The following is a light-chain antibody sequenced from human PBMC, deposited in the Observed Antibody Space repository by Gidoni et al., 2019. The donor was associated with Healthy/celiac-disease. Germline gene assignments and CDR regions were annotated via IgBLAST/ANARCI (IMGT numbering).Light chain of an antibody. J-gene: IGKJ3*01. CDR2: AAS. V-gene: IGKV1-39*01. CDR1: QSISSY. Sequence: DIQMTQSPSSLSASVGDRVTITCRASQSISSYLYWYQQKPGKAPKLLIYAASSLQSGVPSRFSGSGSGADFTLTNSSLQPEDFATYYCQQSYSTPFAFGPGTKVDIK. CDR3: QQSYSTPFA.